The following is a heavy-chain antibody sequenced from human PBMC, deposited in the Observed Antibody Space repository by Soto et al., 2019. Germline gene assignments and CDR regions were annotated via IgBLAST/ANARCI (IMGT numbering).Heavy chain of an antibody. CDR1: GFTFSSYA. CDR2: ISYDGSNK. CDR3: ARDLGYCSSTSCRGALVYYGMDV. Sequence: HPGGSLRLSCAASGFTFSSYAMHWVRQAPGKGLEWVAVISYDGSNKYYADSVKGRFTISRDNSKNTLYLQMNSLGAEDTAVYYCARDLGYCSSTSCRGALVYYGMDVWGQGTTVTVSS. D-gene: IGHD2-2*01. V-gene: IGHV3-30-3*01. J-gene: IGHJ6*02.